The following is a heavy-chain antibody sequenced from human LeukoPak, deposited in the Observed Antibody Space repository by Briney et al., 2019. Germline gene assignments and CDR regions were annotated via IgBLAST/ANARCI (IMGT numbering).Heavy chain of an antibody. CDR3: ARGIYYDSSGYYYYFDY. D-gene: IGHD3-22*01. J-gene: IGHJ4*02. CDR2: IYYSGST. CDR1: GVSISSYY. V-gene: IGHV4-59*01. Sequence: SETLSLTCTVSGVSISSYYWSWLRQPPGKGLEWIGYIYYSGSTNYNPSLKSRVTISVDTSKNQFSLKLSSVTAADTAVYYCARGIYYDSSGYYYYFDYWGQGTLVTVSS.